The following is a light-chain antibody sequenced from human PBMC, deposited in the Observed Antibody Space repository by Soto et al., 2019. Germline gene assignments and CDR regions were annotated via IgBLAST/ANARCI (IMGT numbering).Light chain of an antibody. CDR2: DNN. V-gene: IGLV1-51*01. CDR3: GTWDSSLSAHYV. Sequence: QSVLTQPPSVSAAPGQKVTISCSGSSSNIGNNYVSWYQQLPGTAPKLLIYDNNKRPSGIPDRFSGAKSGTSATLGITGLLTGDEADYYCGTWDSSLSAHYVFGTGTKLTVL. CDR1: SSNIGNNY. J-gene: IGLJ1*01.